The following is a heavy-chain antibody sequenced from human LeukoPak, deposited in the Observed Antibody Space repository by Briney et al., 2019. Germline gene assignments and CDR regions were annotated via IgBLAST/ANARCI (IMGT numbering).Heavy chain of an antibody. Sequence: SETLSLTCTVSGGSISSGGYYWSWIRQHPGKGLEWIGYIYYSGSTHYNPSLKSRVTISVDTSKNQFSLKLSSVTAADTAVYYCARAGNGATVDPWGQGTLVTVSS. CDR3: ARAGNGATVDP. CDR1: GGSISSGGYY. D-gene: IGHD5-24*01. V-gene: IGHV4-31*03. CDR2: IYYSGST. J-gene: IGHJ5*02.